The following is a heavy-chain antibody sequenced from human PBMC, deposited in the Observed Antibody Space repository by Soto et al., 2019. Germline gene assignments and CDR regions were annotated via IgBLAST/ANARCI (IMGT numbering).Heavy chain of an antibody. CDR3: AKEMGDYYDSSGSWFDP. CDR2: ISGSGGNT. D-gene: IGHD3-22*01. V-gene: IGHV3-23*01. CDR1: GFTFSSYV. J-gene: IGHJ5*02. Sequence: PGGSLRLSCAASGFTFSSYVMSWVRQAPGKGLEWVSAISGSGGNTYYADSVKGRFTISRDNSKNTLFLQMNSLRAEDTALYFXAKEMGDYYDSSGSWFDPWGQGTLVTVS.